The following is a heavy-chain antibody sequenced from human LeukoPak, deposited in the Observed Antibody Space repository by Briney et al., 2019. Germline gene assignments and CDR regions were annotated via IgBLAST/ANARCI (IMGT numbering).Heavy chain of an antibody. V-gene: IGHV4-4*02. J-gene: IGHJ3*02. Sequence: SETLSLICAVSGGSISSSNWWSWVRQPPGKGLEWIGEIYHSGSTNYNPSLKSRVTISVDKSKNQFSLKLSSVTAADTAVYYCARDAIYSGHRNAFDIWGQGTMVTVSS. CDR3: ARDAIYSGHRNAFDI. CDR1: GGSISSSNW. D-gene: IGHD2-21*01. CDR2: IYHSGST.